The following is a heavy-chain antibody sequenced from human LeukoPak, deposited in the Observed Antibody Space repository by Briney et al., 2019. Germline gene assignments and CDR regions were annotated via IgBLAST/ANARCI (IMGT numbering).Heavy chain of an antibody. Sequence: GGSLRLSCAASGFTFSRNVMSWVRQAPGKGLEWVSGISGSGGSTYYADSVKGRFTISRDNSKNTLYVQMNSLRAEDTALYYCAKDLRGYSYGADDYWGQGTLVIVSS. CDR2: ISGSGGST. J-gene: IGHJ4*02. V-gene: IGHV3-23*01. CDR1: GFTFSRNV. D-gene: IGHD5-18*01. CDR3: AKDLRGYSYGADDY.